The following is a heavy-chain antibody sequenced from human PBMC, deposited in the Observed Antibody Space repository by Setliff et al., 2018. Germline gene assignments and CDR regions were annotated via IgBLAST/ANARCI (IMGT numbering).Heavy chain of an antibody. J-gene: IGHJ5*01. D-gene: IGHD1-26*01. CDR1: GFTVSKNY. CDR3: ASDPRGATFHS. CDR2: LYSAGSA. V-gene: IGHV3-66*02. Sequence: PGGSLRLSCAASGFTVSKNYLSWVRQAPGKGLEWISSLYSAGSAYYADSVKGRFTISRDNSKNTLDLQMNSLRVEDTAVYYCASDPRGATFHSWGQGTLVTVSS.